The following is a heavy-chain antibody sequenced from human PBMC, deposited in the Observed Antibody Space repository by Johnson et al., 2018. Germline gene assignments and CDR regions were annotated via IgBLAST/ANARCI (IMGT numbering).Heavy chain of an antibody. CDR2: ISWNSGSI. Sequence: QLVQSGGGLVEPGRSLRLSCAASGFTFDDYAMHWVRQAPGKGLEWVSGISWNSGSIGYADSVKGRFTISRDNAKNSLYLQMNSLRAEDTALYYCAKDRGGSYTVHYYYGMDVWGQGTTVTVSS. J-gene: IGHJ6*02. CDR3: AKDRGGSYTVHYYYGMDV. V-gene: IGHV3-9*01. D-gene: IGHD1-26*01. CDR1: GFTFDDYA.